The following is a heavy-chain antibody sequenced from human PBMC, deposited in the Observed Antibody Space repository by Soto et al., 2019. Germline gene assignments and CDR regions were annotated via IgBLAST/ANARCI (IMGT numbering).Heavy chain of an antibody. CDR1: GGSISSSSYY. V-gene: IGHV4-39*01. CDR2: IYYSGST. Sequence: SETLSLTCTVSGGSISSSSYYWGWIRQPPGKGLEWFVSIYYSGSTYYNPSLKSRVTISVDTSKNQFSLKLSSVTAADTAVYYCASREANYDILTGYFADYYMDVWGKGTTVTVSS. CDR3: ASREANYDILTGYFADYYMDV. D-gene: IGHD3-9*01. J-gene: IGHJ6*03.